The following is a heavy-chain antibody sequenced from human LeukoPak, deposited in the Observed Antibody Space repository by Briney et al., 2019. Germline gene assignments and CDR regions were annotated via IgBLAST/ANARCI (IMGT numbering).Heavy chain of an antibody. CDR1: GGSISSSSYY. J-gene: IGHJ4*02. D-gene: IGHD2-2*01. CDR3: ARQPIPVVPAAIGTDY. CDR2: IYYSGST. Sequence: SETLSLTCTVSGGSISSSSYYWGWIRQPPGKGLEWIGSIYYSGSTYYNPSLKSRVTISVDTSKNQFSLKLSSVTAADTAVYYCARQPIPVVPAAIGTDYWGQGTLVTVSS. V-gene: IGHV4-39*01.